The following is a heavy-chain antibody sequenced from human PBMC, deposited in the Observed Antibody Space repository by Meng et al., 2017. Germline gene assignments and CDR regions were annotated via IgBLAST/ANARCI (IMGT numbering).Heavy chain of an antibody. CDR2: ISGSGGST. V-gene: IGHV3-23*01. Sequence: GESLKISCAASGFTFSSYAMSWVRQAPGKGLEWVSAISGSGGSTYYADSVKGRFTISRDNSKNTLYLQMNSLRAEDTAVYYCARVEPHVLLWFGELYAYFDYWGQGTLVTVSS. CDR1: GFTFSSYA. CDR3: ARVEPHVLLWFGELYAYFDY. D-gene: IGHD3-10*01. J-gene: IGHJ4*02.